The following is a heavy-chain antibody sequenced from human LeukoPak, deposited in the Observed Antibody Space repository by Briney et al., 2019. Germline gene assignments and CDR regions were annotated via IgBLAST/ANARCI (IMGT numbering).Heavy chain of an antibody. Sequence: PSETLSLTCTISGGSISSSSYYWGWIRQPPGKGLEWIGSIYYSGSTYYNPSIKSRVTISVDTSKNQFSLKLSSVTAADTAVYYCARLAAHYYYYYYGMDVWGQGTTVTVSS. D-gene: IGHD6-13*01. V-gene: IGHV4-39*01. J-gene: IGHJ6*02. CDR2: IYYSGST. CDR1: GGSISSSSYY. CDR3: ARLAAHYYYYYYGMDV.